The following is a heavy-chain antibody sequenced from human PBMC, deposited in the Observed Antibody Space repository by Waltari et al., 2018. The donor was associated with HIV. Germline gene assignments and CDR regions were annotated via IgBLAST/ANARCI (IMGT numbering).Heavy chain of an antibody. Sequence: EVQLVESGGGWVQPGGSLKLTCEASGFPFTFHWLSWVRQAPGKGLEWVANINQAGTERHYVDSVRGRFTISRDNGKTSVFLQMNSLTVEDTAVYYCATTHGSGDYDNDFDYWGQGTLV. V-gene: IGHV3-7*01. CDR2: INQAGTER. D-gene: IGHD3-10*01. CDR1: GFPFTFHW. CDR3: ATTHGSGDYDNDFDY. J-gene: IGHJ4*02.